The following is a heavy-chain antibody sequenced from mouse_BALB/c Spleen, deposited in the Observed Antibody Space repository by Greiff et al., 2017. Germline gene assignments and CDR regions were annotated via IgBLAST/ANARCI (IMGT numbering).Heavy chain of an antibody. CDR1: GFNFKDTY. D-gene: IGHD3-1*01. V-gene: IGHV14-3*02. Sequence: VQLQQSGAELVKPGASVKLSCTASGFNFKDTYMHWVKQRPEQGLEWIGRIDPANGNTKYDPKFQGKATITADTSSNTAYLQLSSLTSEDTAVYYCARSRGGYWGYAMDYWGQGTSVTVSS. CDR2: IDPANGNT. J-gene: IGHJ4*01. CDR3: ARSRGGYWGYAMDY.